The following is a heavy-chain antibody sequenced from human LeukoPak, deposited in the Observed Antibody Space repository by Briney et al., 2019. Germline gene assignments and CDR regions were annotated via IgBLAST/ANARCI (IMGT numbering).Heavy chain of an antibody. V-gene: IGHV1-2*02. D-gene: IGHD2-15*01. J-gene: IGHJ4*02. Sequence: GASVKVSCKASGDTFTDYYMHWVRQAPGQGLEWMGWINLNSGGTNFAQSFQGRVTMTRDTSISTAYMDLSRLISDDTAVYYCARDAGYCTGGSCWYFDHWGQGTLVTVSS. CDR1: GDTFTDYY. CDR3: ARDAGYCTGGSCWYFDH. CDR2: INLNSGGT.